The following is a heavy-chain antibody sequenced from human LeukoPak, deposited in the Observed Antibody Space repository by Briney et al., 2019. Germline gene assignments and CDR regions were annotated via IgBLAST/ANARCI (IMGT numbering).Heavy chain of an antibody. J-gene: IGHJ6*03. Sequence: GGSLRLSCAASGFTFSSYAMHWVRPAPGKGRGWVAGISYDGSNKYYADSVQGRFSIYRDHSKTTLYLQMNSLRAEDTSVYYCARSRYCSSTSCQILYYYYYMDVWGKGPTVTVSS. CDR3: ARSRYCSSTSCQILYYYYYMDV. V-gene: IGHV3-30-3*01. CDR1: GFTFSSYA. CDR2: ISYDGSNK. D-gene: IGHD2-2*01.